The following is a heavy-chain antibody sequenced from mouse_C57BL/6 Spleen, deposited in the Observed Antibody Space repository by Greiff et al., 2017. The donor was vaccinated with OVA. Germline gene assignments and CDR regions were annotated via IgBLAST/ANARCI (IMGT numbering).Heavy chain of an antibody. Sequence: QAQLQQPGAELVRPGSSVKLSCKASGYTFTSYWMDWVKQRPGQGLEWIGNIYPSDSETHYNQKFKDKATLTVDKSSSTAYMQLSSLTSEDSAVYYCARRPRDYFDYWGQGTTLTVSS. CDR1: GYTFTSYW. J-gene: IGHJ2*01. CDR3: ARRPRDYFDY. V-gene: IGHV1-61*01. CDR2: IYPSDSET.